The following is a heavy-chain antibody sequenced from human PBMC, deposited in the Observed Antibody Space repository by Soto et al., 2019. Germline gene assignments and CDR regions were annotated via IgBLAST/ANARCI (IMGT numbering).Heavy chain of an antibody. D-gene: IGHD2-2*02. CDR1: GFTFSSYG. CDR2: MWYDGSHK. V-gene: IGHV3-33*01. CDR3: ARDVYPRDYYYYNVLDF. J-gene: IGHJ6*02. Sequence: GGSLRLSCVASGFTFSSYGMHWVRQAPGKGLEWVAVMWYDGSHKYYADSVKGRFTISRDNSKNTLYLQMNSLRAEDTAVYYCARDVYPRDYYYYNVLDFSGQGSTVIGSS.